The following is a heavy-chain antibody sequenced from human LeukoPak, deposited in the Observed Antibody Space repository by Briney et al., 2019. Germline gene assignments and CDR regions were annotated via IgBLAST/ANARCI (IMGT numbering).Heavy chain of an antibody. D-gene: IGHD6-13*01. V-gene: IGHV3-74*01. CDR2: LNSDGSNT. CDR3: ARRGAAAGTRSDYFDY. J-gene: IGHJ4*02. Sequence: GGSLRLSCAASGFTFSNYWMHWVRQAPGRGLVWVSRLNSDGSNTTLADSVKGRFTISRNNSKNTLYLQMNRLRAEDTAVYYCARRGAAAGTRSDYFDYWGQGTLVTVSS. CDR1: GFTFSNYW.